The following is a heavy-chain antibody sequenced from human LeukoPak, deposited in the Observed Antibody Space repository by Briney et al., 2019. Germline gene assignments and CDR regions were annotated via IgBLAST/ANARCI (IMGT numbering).Heavy chain of an antibody. J-gene: IGHJ4*02. CDR3: ARDGGRQQLVRYYFDY. CDR1: GFTFSSYA. Sequence: GRSLRLSCAASGFTFSSYAMHWVRQAPGKGLEWVAVISYDGSNKYYADSVKGRFTISRDNSKNTLYLQMNSLRAEDTAVYYCARDGGRQQLVRYYFDYWGQGTLVTVSS. CDR2: ISYDGSNK. V-gene: IGHV3-30-3*01. D-gene: IGHD6-13*01.